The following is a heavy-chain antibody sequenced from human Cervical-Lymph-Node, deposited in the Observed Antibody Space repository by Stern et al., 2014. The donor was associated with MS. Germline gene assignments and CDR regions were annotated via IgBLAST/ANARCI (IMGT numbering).Heavy chain of an antibody. CDR1: GYTFTGNY. D-gene: IGHD3-9*01. CDR2: INPNSGGT. CDR3: ARGTYFDYNYYGMDV. V-gene: IGHV1-2*06. J-gene: IGHJ6*02. Sequence: VQLVESGAEVQKPGASVKVSCKASGYTFTGNYIHWVRQAPGQGLEWMGRINPNSGGTKYAQKFQGRVSMARDTSISTAYMELSRLRSDDTAVYYCARGTYFDYNYYGMDVWGQGTTVTVSS.